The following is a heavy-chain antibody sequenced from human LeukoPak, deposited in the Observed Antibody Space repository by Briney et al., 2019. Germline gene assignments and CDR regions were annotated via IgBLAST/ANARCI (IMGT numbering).Heavy chain of an antibody. V-gene: IGHV3-66*01. CDR3: AKDKMSLFDI. Sequence: GGSLRLSCAASGFTFSSYWMSWVRQAPGKGLEWVSVIYSGGSTYYADSVKGRFTISRDNSKNTLYLQMNSLRAEDTAVYYCAKDKMSLFDIWGQGTMVTVSS. CDR2: IYSGGST. J-gene: IGHJ3*02. CDR1: GFTFSSYW.